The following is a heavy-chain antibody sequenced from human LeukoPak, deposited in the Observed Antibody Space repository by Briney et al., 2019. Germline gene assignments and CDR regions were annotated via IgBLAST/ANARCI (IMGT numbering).Heavy chain of an antibody. V-gene: IGHV1-2*02. Sequence: GASVKVSCKASGYTFTGYYMHWVRQAPGQGLEWMGWINPNSGGTNYAQKFQGRVTMTRDTSISTAYMELSRLRSDDTAVYYCAREALDELLGYCSSTSCSWFDPWGQGTLVTVSS. CDR3: AREALDELLGYCSSTSCSWFDP. D-gene: IGHD2-2*01. CDR1: GYTFTGYY. J-gene: IGHJ5*02. CDR2: INPNSGGT.